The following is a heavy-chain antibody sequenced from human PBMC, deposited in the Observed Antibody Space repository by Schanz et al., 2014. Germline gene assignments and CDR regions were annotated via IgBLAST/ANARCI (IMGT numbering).Heavy chain of an antibody. Sequence: EVQLVESGGGLVQPGGSLRLSCGGSGFTFSKYWMSWVRQAPGKGLEWVANIKQDGSEKYYVDAVKGRFTISRDNSKNTLYLHMNTLRSEDTAVYYCAKDSTHIDIVLVPTARDYWGQGTLVTVSS. CDR3: AKDSTHIDIVLVPTARDY. CDR2: IKQDGSEK. J-gene: IGHJ4*02. D-gene: IGHD2-2*01. V-gene: IGHV3-7*01. CDR1: GFTFSKYW.